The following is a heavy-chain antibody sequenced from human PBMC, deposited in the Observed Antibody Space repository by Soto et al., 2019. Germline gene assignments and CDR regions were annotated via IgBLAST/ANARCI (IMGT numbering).Heavy chain of an antibody. J-gene: IGHJ4*02. Sequence: SETLSLTCTVSGGSISSSSYYWGWIRQPPGKGLEWIGSIYYSGSTYYNPSLKSRITISVDTPKNQFSLKLSSVAAADTAVYYCASYYDFWSGFDYWGQGTLVTVSS. CDR3: ASYYDFWSGFDY. V-gene: IGHV4-39*01. CDR1: GGSISSSSYY. D-gene: IGHD3-3*01. CDR2: IYYSGST.